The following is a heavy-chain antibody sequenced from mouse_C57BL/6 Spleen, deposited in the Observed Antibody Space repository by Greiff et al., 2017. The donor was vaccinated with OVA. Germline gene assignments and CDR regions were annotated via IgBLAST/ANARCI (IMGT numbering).Heavy chain of an antibody. CDR1: GYTFTSYW. Sequence: QVQLQQPGAELVKPGASVKLSCKASGYTFTSYWMHWVKQRPGPGLEWIGMIHPTSGSTNYNEKFKSKATLTVDKTSSTAYMQLSSLTSEYSAVYYGAKYGNYGSWFAYWGQGTLVTVSA. V-gene: IGHV1-64*01. J-gene: IGHJ3*01. CDR3: AKYGNYGSWFAY. D-gene: IGHD2-1*01. CDR2: IHPTSGST.